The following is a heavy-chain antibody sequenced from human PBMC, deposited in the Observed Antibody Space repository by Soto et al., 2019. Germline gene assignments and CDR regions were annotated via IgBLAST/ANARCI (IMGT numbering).Heavy chain of an antibody. Sequence: QVQLVQSGAEVKKPGSSVKVPCKASGGTFSSYTISWVRQAPGQGLEWMGRIIPILGIANYAQKFQGRVTITADKSTTTAYMELSSLRSEDTAVYYCARDRGTMVRGDFDLWGRGTLVTVSS. J-gene: IGHJ2*01. CDR3: ARDRGTMVRGDFDL. D-gene: IGHD3-10*01. CDR2: IIPILGIA. V-gene: IGHV1-69*08. CDR1: GGTFSSYT.